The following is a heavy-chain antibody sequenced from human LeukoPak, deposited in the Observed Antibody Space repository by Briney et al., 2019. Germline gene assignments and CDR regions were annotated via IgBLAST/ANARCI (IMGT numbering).Heavy chain of an antibody. V-gene: IGHV3-74*01. CDR1: GFSFSGHW. J-gene: IGHJ4*02. Sequence: KPGGSLRLSCTGSGFSFSGHWMHWARQLPGKGLVWVARISPTGSTTSYADSVKGRFTVSRDNAKNTLYLQVNNLRAEGTAVYYCARGPNSNWSGLDFWGQGTLLTVSS. CDR3: ARGPNSNWSGLDF. D-gene: IGHD6-6*01. CDR2: ISPTGSTT.